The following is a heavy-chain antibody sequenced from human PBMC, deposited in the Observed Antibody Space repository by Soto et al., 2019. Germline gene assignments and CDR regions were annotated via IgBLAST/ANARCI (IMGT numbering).Heavy chain of an antibody. V-gene: IGHV3-7*05. CDR1: GFTFGDYW. CDR3: ARLVTRAFDK. D-gene: IGHD4-17*01. J-gene: IGHJ3*02. Sequence: GGSLRLSCAASGFTFGDYWMSWVRQAPGKGLEWVANIKQDGSQKYYVDSVKGRFTISRDNAKNSLYLQMNSLRAEDTAVYYCARLVTRAFDKWGQGTLVTVSS. CDR2: IKQDGSQK.